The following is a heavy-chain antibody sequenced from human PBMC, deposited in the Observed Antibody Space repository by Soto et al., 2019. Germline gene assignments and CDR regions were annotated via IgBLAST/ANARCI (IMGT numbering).Heavy chain of an antibody. CDR2: ICRTGENT. CDR1: GFTFSSYA. Sequence: PGGSLRLSCAASGFTFSSYAMSWVRQAPGRGLEWVSAICRTGENTHYADSVKGRFTISRDNARTKLYLQMNSLRAEDTAVYYCARDEGIAAASGSDPWGQGTLVTVSS. V-gene: IGHV3-23*01. J-gene: IGHJ5*02. CDR3: ARDEGIAAASGSDP. D-gene: IGHD6-13*01.